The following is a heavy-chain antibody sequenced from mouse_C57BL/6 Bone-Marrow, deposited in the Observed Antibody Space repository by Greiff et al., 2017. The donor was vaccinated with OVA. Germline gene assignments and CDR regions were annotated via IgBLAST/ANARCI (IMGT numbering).Heavy chain of an antibody. Sequence: EVKLVESGGGLVQPGGSLKLSCAASGFTFSDYYMYWVRQTPEKRLEWVAYISNGGGSTYYPDTVKGRFTISRDNAKNTLYLQMSRLKSEDTAMYYCARPPPSYDYDAWFAYWGQGTLVTVSA. CDR2: ISNGGGST. D-gene: IGHD2-4*01. CDR3: ARPPPSYDYDAWFAY. J-gene: IGHJ3*01. CDR1: GFTFSDYY. V-gene: IGHV5-12*01.